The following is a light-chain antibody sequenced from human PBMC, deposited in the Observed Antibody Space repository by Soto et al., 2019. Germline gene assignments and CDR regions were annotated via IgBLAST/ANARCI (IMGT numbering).Light chain of an antibody. V-gene: IGKV1-39*01. CDR2: AAS. Sequence: DIQMTQSPSSLSASVGDRVTITCRASQSISNNLNWYKQSPGKAPKLLIYAASSLHNGVPSRFSGSRSGTDSTLIISSLQPEDFATYYCQQSYSSPFAFGPGTKVDTK. CDR1: QSISNN. CDR3: QQSYSSPFA. J-gene: IGKJ3*01.